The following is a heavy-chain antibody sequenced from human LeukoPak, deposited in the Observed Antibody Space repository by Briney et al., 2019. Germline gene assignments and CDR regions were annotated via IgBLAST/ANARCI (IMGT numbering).Heavy chain of an antibody. J-gene: IGHJ4*02. CDR1: GGSVTSGSYY. V-gene: IGHV4-61*02. CDR2: ISTSGST. CDR3: ARGAALAIDY. D-gene: IGHD2-15*01. Sequence: SETLSLTCSVSGGSVTSGSYYWSWVRQPAGEGLDWLGRISTSGSTNYNPSLKSRVTMSLDTSKNQFSLKLNSLTAADTAVYYCARGAALAIDYWGQGALVTVSS.